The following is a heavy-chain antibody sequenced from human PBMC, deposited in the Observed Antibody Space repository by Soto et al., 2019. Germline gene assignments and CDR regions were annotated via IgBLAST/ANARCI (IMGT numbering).Heavy chain of an antibody. D-gene: IGHD2-15*01. V-gene: IGHV1-69*13. CDR1: GCTFSSYA. J-gene: IGHJ4*02. CDR3: ARALFHRLGYCSGGSCYSSGWYEIDY. Sequence: GASVKVSCTASGCTFSSYAISWVRQAPGQGLEWMGGIIPIFGTANYAQKFQGRVTITADESTSTAYMELSSLRSEDTAVYYCARALFHRLGYCSGGSCYSSGWYEIDYWGQGTLVTVSS. CDR2: IIPIFGTA.